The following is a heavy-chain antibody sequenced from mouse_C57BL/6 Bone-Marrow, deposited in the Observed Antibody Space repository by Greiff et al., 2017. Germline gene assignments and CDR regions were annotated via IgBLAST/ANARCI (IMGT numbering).Heavy chain of an antibody. CDR3: ARRMAIATVVATSGYFDY. D-gene: IGHD1-1*01. CDR2: SYWDDDK. Sequence: QVTLKESGPGILQSSQTLSLTCSFSGFSLSTSGMGVSWLRQPSGKGLVWLAHSYWDDDKRYNPSLKSRHTISKDTSRNQGFLKITSVDTADTATYYCARRMAIATVVATSGYFDYWGQGTTLTVSS. J-gene: IGHJ2*01. V-gene: IGHV8-12*01. CDR1: GFSLSTSGMG.